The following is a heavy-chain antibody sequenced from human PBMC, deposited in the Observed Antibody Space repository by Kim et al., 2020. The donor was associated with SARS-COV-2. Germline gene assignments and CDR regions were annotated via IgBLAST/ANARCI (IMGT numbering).Heavy chain of an antibody. J-gene: IGHJ4*02. CDR3: ARGRPFDY. CDR1: GYTFTSYY. CDR2: INPSGGNT. V-gene: IGHV1-46*01. Sequence: ASVKVSCKASGYTFTSYYMHWVRQAPGQGLEWMGIINPSGGNTNYAQRFQGSITMTRDTSTSTVYMELSSLRSEDTAVYYCARGRPFDYWGQGTLVTVSS.